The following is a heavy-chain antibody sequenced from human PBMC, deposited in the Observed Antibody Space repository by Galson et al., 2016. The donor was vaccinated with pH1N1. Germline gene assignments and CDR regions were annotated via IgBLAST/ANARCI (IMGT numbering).Heavy chain of an antibody. D-gene: IGHD6-6*01. CDR1: GFTFSTYG. CDR3: AKDWGWQLVPSPCDE. V-gene: IGHV3-23*01. CDR2: ISGSFSSGNR. J-gene: IGHJ4*02. Sequence: SLRLSCAASGFTFSTYGMNWVRQAPGKGLEWVSSISGSFSSGNRYYADSVKGRFTISRDNAKNTVYLQMNSLGADDTAVYYCAKDWGWQLVPSPCDEWRQGTLVTVSS.